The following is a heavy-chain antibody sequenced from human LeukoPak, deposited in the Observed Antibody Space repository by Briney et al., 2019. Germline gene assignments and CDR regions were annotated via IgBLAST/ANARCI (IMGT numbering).Heavy chain of an antibody. CDR2: ISSSGGTI. Sequence: GGSLRLSCAASGFTFSDYYMSWIRQAPGKGLEWVSYISSSGGTIYYADSVKGRFTISRDNAKNSLYLQMNSLRAEDTAIYFCATEWALAQNWGQGTLVTVSS. CDR3: ATEWALAQN. D-gene: IGHD1-26*01. J-gene: IGHJ4*02. CDR1: GFTFSDYY. V-gene: IGHV3-11*04.